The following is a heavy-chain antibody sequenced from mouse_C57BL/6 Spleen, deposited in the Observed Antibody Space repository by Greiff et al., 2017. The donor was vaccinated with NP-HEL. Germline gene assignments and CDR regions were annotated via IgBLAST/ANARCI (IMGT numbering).Heavy chain of an antibody. Sequence: EVQVVESGGGLVKPGGSLKLSCAASGFTFSSYAMSWVRQTPEKRLEWVATISDGGSYTYYPDNVKGRFTISRDNAKNNLYLQMSQLKSEDTAVYYGARGNYGSSYAMDYWGQGTSVTVSS. CDR2: ISDGGSYT. V-gene: IGHV5-4*01. CDR1: GFTFSSYA. CDR3: ARGNYGSSYAMDY. J-gene: IGHJ4*01. D-gene: IGHD1-1*01.